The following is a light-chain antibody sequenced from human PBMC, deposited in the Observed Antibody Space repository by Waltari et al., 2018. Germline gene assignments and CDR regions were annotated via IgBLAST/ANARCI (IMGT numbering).Light chain of an antibody. Sequence: DIVLTQSPDSLAVPLGERATINCKSSQSLLSSFNSKTYIAWYQQKPGQPPKLLINWASSRGSGVPERFSGSGSETEFTLTISSLQAEDVAVYYCHHYYIPPLTFGQGTRLEIK. J-gene: IGKJ5*01. CDR1: QSLLSSFNSKTY. CDR2: WAS. CDR3: HHYYIPPLT. V-gene: IGKV4-1*01.